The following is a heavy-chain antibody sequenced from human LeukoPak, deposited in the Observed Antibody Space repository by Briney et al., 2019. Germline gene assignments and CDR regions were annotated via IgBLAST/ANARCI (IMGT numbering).Heavy chain of an antibody. CDR2: ISGSGGST. Sequence: GGSLRLSCEASGFTFSSYAMSWVRQAPGKGLEWVSAISGSGGSTYYADSVKGRFTISRDNSKNTLYLQMNSLRAEDTAVYYCAKDRAPIVVVPAAIGYYGMDVWGQGTTVTVSS. D-gene: IGHD2-2*01. J-gene: IGHJ6*02. CDR1: GFTFSSYA. V-gene: IGHV3-23*01. CDR3: AKDRAPIVVVPAAIGYYGMDV.